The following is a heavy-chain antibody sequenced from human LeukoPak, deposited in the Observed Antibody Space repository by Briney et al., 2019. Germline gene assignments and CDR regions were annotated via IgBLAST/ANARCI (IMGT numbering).Heavy chain of an antibody. J-gene: IGHJ6*03. D-gene: IGHD5-12*01. CDR2: ISSSGSTI. V-gene: IGHV3-48*03. CDR1: GFTFSSYE. CDR3: ARALRGYSGYDPDYMDV. Sequence: GGSLRLSCAASGFTFSSYEMNWVRQAPGKGLEWVSYISSSGSTIYYADSVKGRFTFSRDNAKNPLYLQMNSLRAEDTAVYYCARALRGYSGYDPDYMDVWGKGTTVTISS.